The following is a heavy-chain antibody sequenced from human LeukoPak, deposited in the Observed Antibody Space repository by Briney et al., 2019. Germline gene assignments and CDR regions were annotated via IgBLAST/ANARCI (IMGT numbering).Heavy chain of an antibody. CDR1: GFNFSIYA. CDR3: AKGRFYYDSGSPLSL. Sequence: PGGSLRLSCVASGFNFSIYAMSWVRQAPGKGLQWVSLLSDSGEITYYADSVKGRFTISRDNSNNTLHLHMTSLRAEGTAVYYCAKGRFYYDSGSPLSLWGQGTMVTVSS. V-gene: IGHV3-23*01. J-gene: IGHJ3*01. D-gene: IGHD3-10*01. CDR2: LSDSGEIT.